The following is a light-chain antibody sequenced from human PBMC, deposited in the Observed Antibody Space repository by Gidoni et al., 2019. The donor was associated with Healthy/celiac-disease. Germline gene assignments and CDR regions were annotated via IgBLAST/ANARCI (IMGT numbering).Light chain of an antibody. Sequence: AIRMTQSPSSFSASTGDRVTITCRASQGISSYLAWYQQKPGKAPKLLIYAASTLQSGVPSRFSGSGSGTDFTLTISCLQSEAFATYYCQQYYSYPPGFGGGTKVEIK. J-gene: IGKJ4*01. CDR2: AAS. CDR3: QQYYSYPPG. V-gene: IGKV1-8*01. CDR1: QGISSY.